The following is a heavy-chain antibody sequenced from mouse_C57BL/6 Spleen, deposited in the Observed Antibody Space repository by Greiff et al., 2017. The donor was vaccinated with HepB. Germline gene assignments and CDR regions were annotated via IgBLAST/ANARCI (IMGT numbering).Heavy chain of an antibody. CDR3: AREEDGYEGWFDY. J-gene: IGHJ2*01. CDR2: IDPANGNP. CDR1: GFNIKNTY. Sequence: EVQLQQSVAELVRPGASVKLSCTASGFNIKNTYMHWVKQRPEQGLEWIGRIDPANGNPKYAPKFPGKATITADTSSNTAYLQLSSLTAEDTAIYYCAREEDGYEGWFDYWGQGTTLTVSS. V-gene: IGHV14-3*01. D-gene: IGHD2-2*01.